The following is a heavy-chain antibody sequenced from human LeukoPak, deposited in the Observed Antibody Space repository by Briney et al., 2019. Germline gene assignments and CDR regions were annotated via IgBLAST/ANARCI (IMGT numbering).Heavy chain of an antibody. D-gene: IGHD3-22*01. CDR3: ARVPRDLPYYYDSSGFDI. CDR2: ISAYNGNT. V-gene: IGHV1-18*01. Sequence: ASVKLSCTASGYTFTSYGISWVRQATGQGLEWMGCISAYNGNTNYAQKLQGRVTMTTDTSTSTAYMELRSLRSDDTAVYYCARVPRDLPYYYDSSGFDIWGQGTMVTVSS. CDR1: GYTFTSYG. J-gene: IGHJ3*02.